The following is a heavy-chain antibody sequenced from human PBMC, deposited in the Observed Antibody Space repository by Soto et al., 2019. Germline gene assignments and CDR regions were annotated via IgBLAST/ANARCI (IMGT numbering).Heavy chain of an antibody. CDR2: IWYDGSNK. CDR3: AKEHSSGRSYYYYYYGMDV. Sequence: GGSLRLSCAASGFTLSSYGMHWVRQAPGKGLEWVAVIWYDGSNKHYADSVKGRFTISRDDSKNTLYMEMNSLRAEDTAVYYCAKEHSSGRSYYYYYYGMDVWGQGTTVTVSS. V-gene: IGHV3-30*02. J-gene: IGHJ6*02. D-gene: IGHD6-19*01. CDR1: GFTLSSYG.